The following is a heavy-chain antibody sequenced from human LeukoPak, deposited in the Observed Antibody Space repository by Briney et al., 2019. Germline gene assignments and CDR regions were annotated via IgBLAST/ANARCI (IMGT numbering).Heavy chain of an antibody. V-gene: IGHV5-51*01. CDR3: ARPHRVGATVFDY. J-gene: IGHJ4*02. Sequence: GESLKISCKASGYSFTSYWIAWVRQIPGKGLEWMGIIDPSDSDTTYSPSFQGQVTISVDKSFSTAYLQWSSLKDSDTAMYYRARPHRVGATVFDYWGQGILVTVSS. CDR2: IDPSDSDT. D-gene: IGHD1-26*01. CDR1: GYSFTSYW.